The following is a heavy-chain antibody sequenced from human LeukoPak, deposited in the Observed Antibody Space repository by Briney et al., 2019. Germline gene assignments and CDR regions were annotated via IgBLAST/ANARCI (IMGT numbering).Heavy chain of an antibody. Sequence: PSETLSLTCTVSGYPISSGYYWGWIRQPPGKGLEWIGSIYHSGSTYYNPSLKSRVTISVDTSKNQFSLKLSSVTAADTAVYYCAKRGVDDFWSGYHDAFDIWGQGTMVTVSS. V-gene: IGHV4-38-2*02. CDR2: IYHSGST. J-gene: IGHJ3*02. CDR1: GYPISSGYY. CDR3: AKRGVDDFWSGYHDAFDI. D-gene: IGHD3-3*01.